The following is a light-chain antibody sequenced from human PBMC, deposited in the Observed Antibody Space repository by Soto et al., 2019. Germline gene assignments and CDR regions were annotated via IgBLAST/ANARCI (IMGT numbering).Light chain of an antibody. CDR2: AAS. V-gene: IGKV1-12*02. J-gene: IGKJ1*01. CDR1: QGLSSW. Sequence: DIQMTQSPSSVSASVGDRVTITCRASQGLSSWLAWYQQRPGKAPKLLIYAASNLQTGVPSRFSGSASGTDFTLNISSLQPEDFATYYCQQANSFPWTFGQGTKVEIK. CDR3: QQANSFPWT.